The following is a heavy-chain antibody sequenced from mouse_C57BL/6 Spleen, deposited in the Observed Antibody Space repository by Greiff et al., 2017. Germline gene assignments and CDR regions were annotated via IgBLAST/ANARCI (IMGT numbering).Heavy chain of an antibody. V-gene: IGHV5-16*01. CDR2: IHYDGSST. CDR1: GFTFSDYY. CDR3: ARDRRGNYYAMDD. J-gene: IGHJ4*01. Sequence: EVMLVESEGGLVQPGRSMKLSCTASGFTFSDYYMAWVRQVPEKGLEWVANIHYDGSSTNYLESLKSRFIISRDNAKNMLYLQMGSLKSEDTATYYCARDRRGNYYAMDDWGQRTSVTVAS. D-gene: IGHD2-1*01.